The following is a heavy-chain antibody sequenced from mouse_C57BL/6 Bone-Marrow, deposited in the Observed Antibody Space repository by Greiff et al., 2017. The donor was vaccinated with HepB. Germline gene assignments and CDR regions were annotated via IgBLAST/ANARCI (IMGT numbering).Heavy chain of an antibody. CDR3: ARRGPYYYGSSLAWFAY. Sequence: EVKLQQSGPVLVKPGASVKMSCKASGYTFTDYYMNWVKQSHGKSLEWIGVINPYNGGTSYNQKFKGQATLTVDKSSSTAYMELNSLASEDSAVYYCARRGPYYYGSSLAWFAYWGQGTLVTVSA. V-gene: IGHV1-19*01. CDR1: GYTFTDYY. CDR2: INPYNGGT. D-gene: IGHD1-1*01. J-gene: IGHJ3*01.